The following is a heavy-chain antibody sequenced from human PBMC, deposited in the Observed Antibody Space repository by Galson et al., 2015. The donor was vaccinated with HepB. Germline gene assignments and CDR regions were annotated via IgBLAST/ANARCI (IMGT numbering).Heavy chain of an antibody. CDR1: GFTFSSYA. Sequence: SLRLSCAASGFTFSSYAMHWVRQAPGKGLEWVAVISYDGSNKYYADSVKGRFTISRDNSKNTLYLQMNSLRAEDTAVYYCARDYDILTGYSFPGYGMDVWGQGTTVTVSS. V-gene: IGHV3-30-3*01. CDR3: ARDYDILTGYSFPGYGMDV. CDR2: ISYDGSNK. D-gene: IGHD3-9*01. J-gene: IGHJ6*02.